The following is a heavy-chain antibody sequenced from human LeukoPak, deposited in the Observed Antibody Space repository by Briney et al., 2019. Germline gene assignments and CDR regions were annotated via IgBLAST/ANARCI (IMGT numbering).Heavy chain of an antibody. D-gene: IGHD3-22*01. CDR3: ARGGRGSAAVVAPRSFDI. CDR2: TYTGGNS. CDR1: GFTVSSTH. Sequence: GGSLRLSCEASGFTVSSTHMVWVRQAPGKGLEWVSVTYTGGNSYYAGSVQGRLIISRDISKNTLYLQMNNLRAEDLALYYCARGGRGSAAVVAPRSFDIWGQGTMVTVSS. V-gene: IGHV3-53*01. J-gene: IGHJ3*02.